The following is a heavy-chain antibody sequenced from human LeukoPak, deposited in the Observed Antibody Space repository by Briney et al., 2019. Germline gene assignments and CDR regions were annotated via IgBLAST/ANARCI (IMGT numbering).Heavy chain of an antibody. CDR2: INPSSGGT. J-gene: IGHJ6*02. D-gene: IGHD3-10*01. Sequence: ASVKVSCKASGYTFTGYYMHWVRQAPGQGLEWMGWINPSSGGTNYAQKFQGRVTMTRDTSISTAYMELSRLRSDDTAVYYCARHYYGSGPLYYYYGMDVWGQGTTVTVSS. V-gene: IGHV1-2*02. CDR3: ARHYYGSGPLYYYYGMDV. CDR1: GYTFTGYY.